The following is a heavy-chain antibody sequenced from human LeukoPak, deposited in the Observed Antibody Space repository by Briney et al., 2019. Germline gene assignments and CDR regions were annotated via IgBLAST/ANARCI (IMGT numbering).Heavy chain of an antibody. CDR2: ISSSSSYI. D-gene: IGHD3-22*01. J-gene: IGHJ4*02. CDR3: ARVISSGYYGPSFDY. Sequence: GGSLRLTCAASGFTFSSYSMNWVRQAPGKGLEWVSSISSSSSYIYYADSVKGRFTISRDNAKNSLYLQMNSLRAEDTAVYYCARVISSGYYGPSFDYWGQGTLVTVSS. V-gene: IGHV3-21*01. CDR1: GFTFSSYS.